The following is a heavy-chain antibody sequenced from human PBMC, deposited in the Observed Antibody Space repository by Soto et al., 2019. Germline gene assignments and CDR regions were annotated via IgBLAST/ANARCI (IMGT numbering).Heavy chain of an antibody. CDR3: ASPYYYGSGSYYHPFDY. V-gene: IGHV3-23*01. CDR1: GFTFSSYA. CDR2: ISGSGGST. Sequence: EVQLLESGGGLVQPGGSLRLSCAASGFTFSSYAMSWVRQAPGKGLEWVSAISGSGGSTYYADSVKGRFTISRDNSKNTLYLQMNSLRAEDTAVYYCASPYYYGSGSYYHPFDYWGQGTLVTVSS. J-gene: IGHJ4*02. D-gene: IGHD3-10*01.